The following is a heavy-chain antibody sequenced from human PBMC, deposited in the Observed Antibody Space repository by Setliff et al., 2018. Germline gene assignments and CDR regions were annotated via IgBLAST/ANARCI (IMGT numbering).Heavy chain of an antibody. J-gene: IGHJ6*03. Sequence: PSETLSLTCTVSGGSMTAYFWSWIRQTPDKRLEWIGYVFYSGSANYNPALESRVTISVDTSKNQFSLKLSSVTAADTAVYYCARMTGFLYTDVWGKGTTVTVSS. D-gene: IGHD3-3*01. CDR1: GGSMTAYF. CDR2: VFYSGSA. V-gene: IGHV4-59*08. CDR3: ARMTGFLYTDV.